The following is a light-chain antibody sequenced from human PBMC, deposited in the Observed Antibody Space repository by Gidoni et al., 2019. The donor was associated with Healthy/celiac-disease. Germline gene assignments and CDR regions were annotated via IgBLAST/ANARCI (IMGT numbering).Light chain of an antibody. Sequence: DIQMTQSPSSLSASVGDRVTITCRASQSISSYLNWYQQKPGKAPKLLIYAASSLQSGVPSRFSGSGSETDFTITILSLQPEDFANYHCQQSYTTPWTFGQGTKVEIK. J-gene: IGKJ1*01. CDR1: QSISSY. V-gene: IGKV1-39*01. CDR2: AAS. CDR3: QQSYTTPWT.